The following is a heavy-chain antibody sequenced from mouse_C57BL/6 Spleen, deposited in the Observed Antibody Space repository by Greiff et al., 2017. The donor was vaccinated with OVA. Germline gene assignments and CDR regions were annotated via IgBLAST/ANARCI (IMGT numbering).Heavy chain of an antibody. CDR3: ARDGLRSYAMDY. CDR1: GYTFTDYY. V-gene: IGHV1-26*01. CDR2: INPNNGGT. D-gene: IGHD1-1*01. Sequence: EVQLQQSGPELVKPGASVKISCKASGYTFTDYYMNWVKQSHGKSLEWIGDINPNNGGTSYNQKFKGKATLTVDKSSSTAYMELRSLTSEDSAVYYCARDGLRSYAMDYWGQGTSVTVSS. J-gene: IGHJ4*01.